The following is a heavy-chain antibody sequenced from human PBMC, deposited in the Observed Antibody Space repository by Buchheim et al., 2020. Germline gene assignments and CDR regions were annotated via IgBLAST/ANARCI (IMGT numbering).Heavy chain of an antibody. CDR2: ISSSSSTR. J-gene: IGHJ4*02. Sequence: EVQLVESGGGLVQPGGSLRLSCAASGFTFSSYSMNWVRQAPGKGLEWVSYISSSSSTRYYADSVTGRFTISRDNGKNSLYLQMNSLRAEDTAVYYCARQGSYGSGSYIDYWGQGTL. D-gene: IGHD3-10*01. CDR1: GFTFSSYS. V-gene: IGHV3-48*01. CDR3: ARQGSYGSGSYIDY.